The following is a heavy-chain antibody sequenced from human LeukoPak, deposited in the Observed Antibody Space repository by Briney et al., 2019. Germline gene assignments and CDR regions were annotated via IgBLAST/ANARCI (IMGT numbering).Heavy chain of an antibody. V-gene: IGHV6-1*01. J-gene: IGHJ4*02. D-gene: IGHD3-22*01. Sequence: SQTLSLTCAISGDSVSSNSAAWNWIRQSPSRGLEWLGRTYYGSKWYNDYAVSVKSRITINPDTSKNQFSLQLNSVTPEDTAVYYCAREATMIVVVTLFDYWGQGTLVTVSS. CDR3: AREATMIVVVTLFDY. CDR2: TYYGSKWYN. CDR1: GDSVSSNSAA.